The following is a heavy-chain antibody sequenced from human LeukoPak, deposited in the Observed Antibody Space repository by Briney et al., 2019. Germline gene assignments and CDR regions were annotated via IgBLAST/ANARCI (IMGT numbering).Heavy chain of an antibody. J-gene: IGHJ4*02. CDR1: GFTFSDHA. D-gene: IGHD1-26*01. V-gene: IGHV3-13*01. Sequence: GGSLRLSCAASGFTFSDHAMHWVRQAPGKGLEWVSAVGITADTFYPGSVKGQFTISRENAKNSLYLQMNSLRVEDTAVYYCVRQKKSHGNFDYWGQGTLVTVSS. CDR2: VGITADT. CDR3: VRQKKSHGNFDY.